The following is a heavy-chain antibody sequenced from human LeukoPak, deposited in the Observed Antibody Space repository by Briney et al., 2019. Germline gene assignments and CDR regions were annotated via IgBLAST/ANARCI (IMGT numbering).Heavy chain of an antibody. J-gene: IGHJ4*02. CDR1: GGSISSYY. CDR2: IYYTGST. Sequence: SETLSLTCTVSGGSISSYYWSWTRQPPGKGLEWIGYIYYTGSTNYNPPLKSRVTISVDTSKNQFSLELSYVNAADTAVYYCARYISSGLDYWGQGALVTVSS. V-gene: IGHV4-59*08. D-gene: IGHD6-6*01. CDR3: ARYISSGLDY.